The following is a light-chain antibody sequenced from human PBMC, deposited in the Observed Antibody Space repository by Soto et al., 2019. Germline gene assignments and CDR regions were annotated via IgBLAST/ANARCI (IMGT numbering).Light chain of an antibody. J-gene: IGKJ1*01. CDR1: QSISSW. V-gene: IGKV1-5*01. Sequence: DIQMPQSPSTLSASVGARVPITCRASQSISSWLAWYQQKPGKAPKLLIYDASSLESGVPSRFSGSGSGTEFTLTITSLQPDDFATYYCKQYNSYPWTVGQGTKVDIK. CDR3: KQYNSYPWT. CDR2: DAS.